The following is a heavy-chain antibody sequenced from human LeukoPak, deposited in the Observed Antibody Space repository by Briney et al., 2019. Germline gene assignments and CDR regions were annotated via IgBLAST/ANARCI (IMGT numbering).Heavy chain of an antibody. CDR3: ARYPFGTTYDY. D-gene: IGHD4-17*01. CDR1: GGSFSGYY. CDR2: INHSGST. V-gene: IGHV4-34*01. Sequence: SETLSLTCAVYGGSFSGYYWSWIRQPPGKGLEWIWEINHSGSTNYNPSLKSRVTISVDTSKNQFSLKLSSVTAADTAVYYCARYPFGTTYDYWGQGTLVTVSS. J-gene: IGHJ4*02.